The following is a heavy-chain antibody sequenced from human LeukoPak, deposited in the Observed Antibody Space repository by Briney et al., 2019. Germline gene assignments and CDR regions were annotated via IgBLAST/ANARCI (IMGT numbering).Heavy chain of an antibody. D-gene: IGHD3-22*01. CDR3: AREGLGEDSSGYYANFDY. J-gene: IGHJ4*02. V-gene: IGHV3-30-3*01. Sequence: PGGSLRLSCAASGFTFSSYAMHWVRQAPGKGLEWVAVISYDGSNKYYADSVKGRFTISRDNSKNTLYLRMNSLRAEDTAVYYCAREGLGEDSSGYYANFDYWGQGTLVAVSS. CDR2: ISYDGSNK. CDR1: GFTFSSYA.